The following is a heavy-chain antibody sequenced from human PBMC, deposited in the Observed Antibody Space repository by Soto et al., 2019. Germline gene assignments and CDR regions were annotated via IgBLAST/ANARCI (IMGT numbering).Heavy chain of an antibody. D-gene: IGHD1-26*01. J-gene: IGHJ5*02. CDR1: GGSIRSYY. V-gene: IGHV4-59*08. CDR3: ARLEGFVGNWFDP. Sequence: SETLPLTCTVSGGSIRSYYWSWIRQPPGRGLEWIGYIYYSGSTNYNPRLKPPVSISVDTSKNQFSLKLSSVTAADTAVYYCARLEGFVGNWFDPWGQGTLATVSS. CDR2: IYYSGST.